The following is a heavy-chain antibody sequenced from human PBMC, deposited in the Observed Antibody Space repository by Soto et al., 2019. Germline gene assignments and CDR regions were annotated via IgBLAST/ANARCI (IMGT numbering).Heavy chain of an antibody. CDR3: ARDRLVVVVAANYYYYYGMDV. CDR1: GGTFSSYA. D-gene: IGHD2-15*01. J-gene: IGHJ6*02. V-gene: IGHV1-69*01. CDR2: IIPIFGTA. Sequence: QVQLVQSGAEVKKPGSSVKVSCNASGGTFSSYAISWVRQAPVQGLEWMGGIIPIFGTAHYAQKFQGRVTITADESTSTAYMELSSLRSEDTAVYYCARDRLVVVVAANYYYYYGMDVWGQGTTVTVSS.